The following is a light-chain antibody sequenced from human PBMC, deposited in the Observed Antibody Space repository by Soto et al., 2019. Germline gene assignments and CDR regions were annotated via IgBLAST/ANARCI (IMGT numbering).Light chain of an antibody. Sequence: IEMTQSPNTLSASVGDRVSITCRASENIYGYLAWYQQKPGKAPKLLIYDASSLESGVPSRFSGSGSGTEFTLTISSLQPDDFATYYCQQYNSYSQGTFGQGTKVDI. J-gene: IGKJ1*01. CDR3: QQYNSYSQGT. CDR2: DAS. V-gene: IGKV1-5*01. CDR1: ENIYGY.